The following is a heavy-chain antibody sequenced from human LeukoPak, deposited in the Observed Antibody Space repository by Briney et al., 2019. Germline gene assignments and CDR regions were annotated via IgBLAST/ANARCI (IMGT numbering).Heavy chain of an antibody. V-gene: IGHV1-18*01. Sequence: ASVKVSCKASGYTFINSGISWVQQAPGQGLEWVGWISAYDGNTNYAQKFQGRVTMTTDTSTSTAHMELRSLRYDDTAVYYCARDGRFAAYEPDYWGQGTLVTVSS. J-gene: IGHJ4*02. CDR3: ARDGRFAAYEPDY. D-gene: IGHD1-26*01. CDR2: ISAYDGNT. CDR1: GYTFINSG.